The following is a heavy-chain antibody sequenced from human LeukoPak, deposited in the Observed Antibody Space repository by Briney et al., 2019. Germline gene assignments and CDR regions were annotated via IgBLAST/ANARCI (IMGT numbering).Heavy chain of an antibody. Sequence: PGGSLRLSCAASGFTFSSYWMSWVRQAPGKGLEWVANIKQDGSEKYYVDSVKGRFTISRDNAKNSLYLQMNSLRAEDTAVYYCARDYPDYYRPWYSDLWGRGTLVTVSS. CDR2: IKQDGSEK. D-gene: IGHD3-10*01. CDR1: GFTFSSYW. V-gene: IGHV3-7*01. J-gene: IGHJ2*01. CDR3: ARDYPDYYRPWYSDL.